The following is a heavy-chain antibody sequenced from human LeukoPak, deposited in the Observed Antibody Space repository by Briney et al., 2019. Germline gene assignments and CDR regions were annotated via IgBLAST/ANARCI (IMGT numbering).Heavy chain of an antibody. Sequence: GGALRLSCSASGFTFNIYSMNWVRQAPGKGLQWVASITGDSNFIRYSDSVKGRFTISRDNAKNSLYLQTDSLRAEDTAVYYCARNLREFTSGSYDGGPDYWGQGSLVTVSS. J-gene: IGHJ4*02. D-gene: IGHD6-19*01. CDR1: GFTFNIYS. V-gene: IGHV3-21*01. CDR3: ARNLREFTSGSYDGGPDY. CDR2: ITGDSNFI.